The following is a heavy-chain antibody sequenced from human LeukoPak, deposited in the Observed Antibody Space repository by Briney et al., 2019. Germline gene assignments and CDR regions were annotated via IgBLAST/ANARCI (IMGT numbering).Heavy chain of an antibody. D-gene: IGHD3-22*01. V-gene: IGHV5-51*01. J-gene: IGHJ5*02. CDR2: IYPGDSDT. Sequence: GESLQISCKGSGYSFTSYWIGWVRQMPGKGLEWMGIIYPGDSDTRYSPSFQGQVTISADKSISTAYLQWSSLKASDTAMYYCARLNYYDSSGYYPFDPWGQGTLVTVSS. CDR3: ARLNYYDSSGYYPFDP. CDR1: GYSFTSYW.